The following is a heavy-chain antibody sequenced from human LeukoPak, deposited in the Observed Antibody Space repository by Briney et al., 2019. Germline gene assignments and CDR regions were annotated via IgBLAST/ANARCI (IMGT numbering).Heavy chain of an antibody. CDR2: MNPTSGHT. V-gene: IGHV1-8*01. CDR3: ARSPVGVRKKHDL. D-gene: IGHD3-10*01. J-gene: IGHJ5*02. Sequence: ASVKVSCKASGYTFTSYDINWVRQAPGQGLEWMGWMNPTSGHTGYVQKFQGRITMTRHTSVSTAYMELNSLTSEDTAVYYCARSPVGVRKKHDLWGQGTLVIVSS. CDR1: GYTFTSYD.